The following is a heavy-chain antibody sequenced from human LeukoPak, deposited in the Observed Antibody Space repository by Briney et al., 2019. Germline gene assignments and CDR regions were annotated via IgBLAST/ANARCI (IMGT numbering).Heavy chain of an antibody. J-gene: IGHJ4*02. V-gene: IGHV3-66*04. D-gene: IGHD4/OR15-4a*01. CDR2: INSDNT. CDR1: GFTVSTNS. CDR3: ARRAGAYSHPYDY. Sequence: GGSLRLSCTVSGFTVSTNSMSWVRQAPGKGLEWVSSINSDNTHYSDSVKGRVTISTDNSKNTLYLQLNSLRAEDTAVYYCARRAGAYSHPYDYWGQGTLVTVSS.